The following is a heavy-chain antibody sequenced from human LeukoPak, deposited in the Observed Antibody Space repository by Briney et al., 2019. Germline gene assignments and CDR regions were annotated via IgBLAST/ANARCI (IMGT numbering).Heavy chain of an antibody. Sequence: ASVKVSCKTSGYTFTSYGISWVRQAPGQGLEWRGWICGYNGDTHYAQNLQDRVTMTTDTSTSTAYMDVRSLRSDDTAVYYCARAGADSAAYFYYAMDVWGQGTTVTVSS. CDR2: ICGYNGDT. CDR3: ARAGADSAAYFYYAMDV. J-gene: IGHJ6*02. D-gene: IGHD2-15*01. V-gene: IGHV1-18*01. CDR1: GYTFTSYG.